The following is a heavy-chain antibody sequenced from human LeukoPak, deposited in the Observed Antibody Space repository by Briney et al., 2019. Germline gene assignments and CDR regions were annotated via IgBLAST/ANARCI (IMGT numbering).Heavy chain of an antibody. CDR2: ISYDGSNK. CDR3: AKDHSGYSYGIDY. J-gene: IGHJ4*02. D-gene: IGHD5-18*01. V-gene: IGHV3-30*18. Sequence: PGGSLRLSCAASGFTFSSYVMHWVRQAPGKGLEWVAVISYDGSNKYYADSVKGRFTISRDNSKNTLYLQMNSLRAEDTAVYYCAKDHSGYSYGIDYWGQGTLVTVSS. CDR1: GFTFSSYV.